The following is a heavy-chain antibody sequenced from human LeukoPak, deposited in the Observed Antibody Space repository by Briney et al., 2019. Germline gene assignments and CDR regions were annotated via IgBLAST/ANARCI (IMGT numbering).Heavy chain of an antibody. CDR1: GGSTSDYY. CDR3: ARGGTLFTYFDS. D-gene: IGHD3-10*02. V-gene: IGHV4-4*07. Sequence: SETLSLTCSVSGGSTSDYYWNWIRQPAGQELEWLGRIYYTGNTAYNPSLESRLTMSLDTAKNQFSLKVTSVTAADTAVYYCARGGTLFTYFDSWGQGTLVTVSS. CDR2: IYYTGNT. J-gene: IGHJ4*02.